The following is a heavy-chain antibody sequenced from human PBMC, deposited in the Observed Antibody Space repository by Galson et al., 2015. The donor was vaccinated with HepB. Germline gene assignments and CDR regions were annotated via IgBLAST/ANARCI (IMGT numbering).Heavy chain of an antibody. Sequence: SLRLSCAASGFTFSSYGMHWVRQAPGKGLEWVAVISYDGSNKYYADSVKGRFTISRDNSKNTLYLQMSSLRAEDTAVYYCARGRYVDTEYWYFDLWGRGTLVTVSS. CDR2: ISYDGSNK. D-gene: IGHD5-18*01. CDR1: GFTFSSYG. J-gene: IGHJ2*01. CDR3: ARGRYVDTEYWYFDL. V-gene: IGHV3-30*03.